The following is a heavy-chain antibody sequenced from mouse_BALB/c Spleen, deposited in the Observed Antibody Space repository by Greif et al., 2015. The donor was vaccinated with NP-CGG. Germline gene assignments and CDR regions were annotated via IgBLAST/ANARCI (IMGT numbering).Heavy chain of an antibody. D-gene: IGHD2-3*01. V-gene: IGHV5-9-1*01. CDR2: ISSGGSYT. CDR3: ARYDGYYYWYFDV. Sequence: EVKLVESGGGLVKPGGSLKLSCAASGFTFSSYAMSWVRQTPEKRLEWVATISSGGSYTYYPDSVKGRFTISRDNAKNTLYLQMSRLRSEDTAMYYCARYDGYYYWYFDVWGAGTTVTVSS. CDR1: GFTFSSYA. J-gene: IGHJ1*01.